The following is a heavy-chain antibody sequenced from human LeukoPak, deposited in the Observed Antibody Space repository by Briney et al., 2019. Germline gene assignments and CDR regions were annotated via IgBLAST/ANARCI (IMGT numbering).Heavy chain of an antibody. CDR1: GYTFTGYY. D-gene: IGHD3-10*01. J-gene: IGHJ4*02. CDR2: INPNSGGT. V-gene: IGHV1-2*02. Sequence: ASVKVSCKASGYTFTGYYMHWVRQAPGQGLELMGWINPNSGGTNYAQKFQGRVTITRNTSISTAYMELSSLRSEDTAVYYCARGSMVRGVMVHWGQGTLVTVSS. CDR3: ARGSMVRGVMVH.